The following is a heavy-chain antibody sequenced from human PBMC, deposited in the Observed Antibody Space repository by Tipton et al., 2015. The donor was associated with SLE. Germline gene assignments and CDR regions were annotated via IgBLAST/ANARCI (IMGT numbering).Heavy chain of an antibody. D-gene: IGHD3-3*01. V-gene: IGHV4-39*07. CDR1: GASLTNSNYN. CDR3: ARIEDFWSGRIDY. Sequence: LRLSCTVSGASLTNSNYNWGWIRQSPGKGLEWIGSISYSGDTNYNPSLMSRVTIPRDTSKNQFSLKLSFVTAADTAFYYCARIEDFWSGRIDYWGQGTLITVSS. CDR2: ISYSGDT. J-gene: IGHJ4*02.